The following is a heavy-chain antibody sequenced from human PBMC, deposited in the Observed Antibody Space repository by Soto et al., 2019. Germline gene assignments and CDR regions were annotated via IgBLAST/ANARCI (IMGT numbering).Heavy chain of an antibody. D-gene: IGHD6-19*01. CDR2: ISPYNENT. CDR1: GYTFTSYG. J-gene: IGHJ4*02. V-gene: IGHV1-18*01. Sequence: ASVKVSCKTSGYTFTSYGITWVRQAPGQGLERMGAISPYNENTDYAQKFQGRVTITTDESTSTAYMELRSLRSEDTAVYYCARPKGSYSSGYYYFDYWGQGTLVTVSS. CDR3: ARPKGSYSSGYYYFDY.